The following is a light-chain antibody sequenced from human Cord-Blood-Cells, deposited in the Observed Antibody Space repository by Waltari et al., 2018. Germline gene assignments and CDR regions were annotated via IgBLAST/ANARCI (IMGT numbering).Light chain of an antibody. CDR2: EGS. J-gene: IGLJ1*01. V-gene: IGLV2-23*01. CDR3: CSYAGSSTLYV. Sequence: QSALTQPASVSGSPGQSITISCTGTRSDVGSYNLVSWYQQHPGKAPKLMIYEGSKRPSGVSNRVSGSKSGNTASLTISGLQAEDEADYYCCSYAGSSTLYVFGTGTKVTVL. CDR1: RSDVGSYNL.